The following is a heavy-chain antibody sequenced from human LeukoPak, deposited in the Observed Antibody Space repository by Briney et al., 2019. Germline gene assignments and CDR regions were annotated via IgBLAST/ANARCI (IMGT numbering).Heavy chain of an antibody. CDR1: GGSISSGSYH. V-gene: IGHV4-61*02. CDR2: IYTSGST. D-gene: IGHD1-1*01. Sequence: SQTLSLTCTVSGGSISSGSYHWSWIRQPAGKGLEWIGRIYTSGSTNYNPSLKSRVTISVDTSKNQFSLKLSSVTAADTAVYYCATTTGVYYYGMDVWGQGTTVTVSS. CDR3: ATTTGVYYYGMDV. J-gene: IGHJ6*02.